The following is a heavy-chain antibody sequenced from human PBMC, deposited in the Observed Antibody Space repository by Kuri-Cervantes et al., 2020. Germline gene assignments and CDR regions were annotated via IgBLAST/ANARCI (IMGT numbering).Heavy chain of an antibody. CDR3: ARAKQALRYCSSTSCFPRWFDP. V-gene: IGHV4-4*07. J-gene: IGHJ5*02. CDR1: GGSISSYY. Sequence: SETLSLSCTVSGGSISSYYWSWIRQPAGKGLEWIGRIYTSGSTNYNPSLKSRVTISVDTSKNQFSLKLSSVTAADTAVYYCARAKQALRYCSSTSCFPRWFDPWGQGTLVTVSS. CDR2: IYTSGST. D-gene: IGHD2-2*01.